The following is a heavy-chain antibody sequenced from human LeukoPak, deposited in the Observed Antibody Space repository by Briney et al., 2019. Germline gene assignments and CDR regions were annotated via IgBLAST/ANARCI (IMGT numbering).Heavy chain of an antibody. Sequence: SETLSLTCTVSGGSIRSSYYYWGWIRQPPGKGLEWIGEINHSGSTNYNPSLKSRVTISVDTSKNQFSLKLSSVTAADTAVYYCARERRAAAAKYYFDYWGQGTLVTVSS. CDR2: INHSGST. D-gene: IGHD6-13*01. CDR3: ARERRAAAAKYYFDY. CDR1: GGSIRSSYYY. J-gene: IGHJ4*02. V-gene: IGHV4-39*07.